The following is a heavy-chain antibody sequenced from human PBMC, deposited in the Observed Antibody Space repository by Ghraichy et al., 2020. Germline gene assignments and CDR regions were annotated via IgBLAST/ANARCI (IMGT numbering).Heavy chain of an antibody. J-gene: IGHJ4*02. D-gene: IGHD6-19*01. CDR2: ISYDGSNK. Sequence: GGSLRLSCAASGFTFSGYGMHWVRQAPGKGLEWVAVISYDGSNKYYADSVKGRFTISRDNSKNTQYLQMNSLRAEDTAVYYCAKAHARGWEFFDYWGQGTLVTVSS. CDR1: GFTFSGYG. V-gene: IGHV3-30*18. CDR3: AKAHARGWEFFDY.